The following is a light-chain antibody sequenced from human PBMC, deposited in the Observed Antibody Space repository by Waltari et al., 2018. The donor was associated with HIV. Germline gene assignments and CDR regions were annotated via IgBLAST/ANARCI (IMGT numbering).Light chain of an antibody. CDR3: QVWESGGDIVF. Sequence: SYVVTQTPSVSVAPGQTARITCAGDDIGSESVHWYQQKPGQAPVLVVYDDRDRPSGITGRFNGSNSGNTATLTITRVEAGDEADYYCQVWESGGDIVFFGGGTKLTVL. CDR2: DDR. V-gene: IGLV3-21*02. J-gene: IGLJ2*01. CDR1: DIGSES.